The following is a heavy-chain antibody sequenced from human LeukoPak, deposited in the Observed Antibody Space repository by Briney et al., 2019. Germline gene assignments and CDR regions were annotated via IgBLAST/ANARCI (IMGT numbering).Heavy chain of an antibody. D-gene: IGHD1-1*01. J-gene: IGHJ4*02. CDR1: GYTCTNYG. Sequence: ASVKVSCKHSGYTCTNYGPRSVPQAPGQGLEWMGWISCYNGNTNYAQKFQGRVTMTTDTSTNTVYMELRSLRSDDTAVYYGASDLQTAVHGDWGQGTQVTVSP. CDR3: ASDLQTAVHGD. V-gene: IGHV1-18*01. CDR2: ISCYNGNT.